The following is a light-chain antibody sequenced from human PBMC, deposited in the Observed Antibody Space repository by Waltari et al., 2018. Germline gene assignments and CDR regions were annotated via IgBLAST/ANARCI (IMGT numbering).Light chain of an antibody. Sequence: DIVMTQSPDSLAVSLGERATIHRKSSQSVLYRSNNKNYLAWYQQKPGQPPKLLIYWASTRESGVPDRFSGSGSGTDFTLTISSLQAEDVAVYYCQQYYSTPTWTFGQGTKVEIK. CDR3: QQYYSTPTWT. CDR1: QSVLYRSNNKNY. CDR2: WAS. J-gene: IGKJ1*01. V-gene: IGKV4-1*01.